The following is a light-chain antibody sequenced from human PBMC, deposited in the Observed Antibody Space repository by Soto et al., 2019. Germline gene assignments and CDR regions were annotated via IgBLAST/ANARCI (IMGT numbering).Light chain of an antibody. CDR1: QSNSSY. CDR2: AAS. J-gene: IGKJ2*01. CDR3: QQSYSIPYT. Sequence: DIQMTQSPSSLSASVGDRVTITCRASQSNSSYLNWYQQKPGKAPKLLIYAASSLQSGVPSRVIGSGSGTDFTLTISSLQPEDFATYYCQQSYSIPYTFGLGTKLEIK. V-gene: IGKV1-39*01.